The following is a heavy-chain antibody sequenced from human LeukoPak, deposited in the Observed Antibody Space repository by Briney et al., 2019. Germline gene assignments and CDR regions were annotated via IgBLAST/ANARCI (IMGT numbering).Heavy chain of an antibody. D-gene: IGHD3-16*01. CDR1: GYTFIDYY. V-gene: IGHV1-2*02. CDR2: INPNSGTT. Sequence: ASVKVSCKASGYTFIDYYLHWVRQAPGQAPEWMGWINPNSGTTDYAQIFQGRVTMTRDTSISIAYMELSSLRSDDTAVYHCARVRAPSFTQGGFDYWGQGTLVTVSS. J-gene: IGHJ4*02. CDR3: ARVRAPSFTQGGFDY.